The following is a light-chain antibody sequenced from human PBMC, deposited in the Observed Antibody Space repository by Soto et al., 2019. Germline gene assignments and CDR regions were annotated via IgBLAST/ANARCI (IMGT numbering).Light chain of an antibody. V-gene: IGKV3-20*01. J-gene: IGKJ2*01. CDR1: QSLSSSY. Sequence: EIVLTQSPGTLSLSPGERATLSCRASQSLSSSYLAWYQQKPGQAPRLLIYGASSRATGIPDRFSGSRSGTGFTLTNSRLEPEDFAVYYCQQYGGSPPYTFGQGTKVEIK. CDR2: GAS. CDR3: QQYGGSPPYT.